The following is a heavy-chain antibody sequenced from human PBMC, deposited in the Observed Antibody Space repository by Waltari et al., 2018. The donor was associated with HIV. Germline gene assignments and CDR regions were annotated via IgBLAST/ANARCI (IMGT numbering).Heavy chain of an antibody. V-gene: IGHV4-30-4*08. D-gene: IGHD3-22*01. CDR3: ARSRHDYYDSSGYYRGAFDI. J-gene: IGHJ3*02. CDR1: GGSVSSSDYY. Sequence: QVQLQESGPGLVKPSQTLSLTCTVSGGSVSSSDYYWNWIRQPPGKGLEWIGYIYYNENTYDNPALKSRLTISLDRSKSQFSLKRSSVTAADTAVYYCARSRHDYYDSSGYYRGAFDIWGQGTMVPVSS. CDR2: IYYNENT.